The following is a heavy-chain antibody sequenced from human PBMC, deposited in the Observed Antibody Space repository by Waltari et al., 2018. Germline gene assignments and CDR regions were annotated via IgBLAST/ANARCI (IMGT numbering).Heavy chain of an antibody. CDR3: ARDWYSSGWGYFDY. V-gene: IGHV1-3*01. Sequence: QVQLVQSGAEVKKPGASVKVSCKASGYTFTSYDMHWVRQAPGQRLEWMGWINAGNGNTKYSQKFQGRVTITRDTSASTAYMELSSLRSEDTAVYYCARDWYSSGWGYFDYWGQGTLVTVSS. CDR2: INAGNGNT. D-gene: IGHD6-19*01. J-gene: IGHJ4*02. CDR1: GYTFTSYD.